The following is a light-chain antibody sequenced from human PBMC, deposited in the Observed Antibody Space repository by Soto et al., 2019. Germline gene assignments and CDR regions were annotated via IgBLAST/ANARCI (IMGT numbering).Light chain of an antibody. CDR1: QTVTSGY. V-gene: IGKV3-15*01. CDR2: GVS. J-gene: IGKJ1*01. Sequence: EIVMTQSPATLSVSPGERATLSCRASQTVTSGYLAWYQQKPGQAPRLLIYGVSTGATGIPARFSGSGSGTEFTLTISSLQSEDFAVYYCQQYNNWPWTFGQGTRWIS. CDR3: QQYNNWPWT.